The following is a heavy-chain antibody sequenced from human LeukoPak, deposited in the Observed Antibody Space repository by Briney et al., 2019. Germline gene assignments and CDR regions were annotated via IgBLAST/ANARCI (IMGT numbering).Heavy chain of an antibody. CDR3: AKDFTMIAEGAFDT. CDR2: IWYDGSNK. V-gene: IGHV3-33*06. Sequence: TGGSLRLSCAASGFTFSSYGMHWVRQAPGKGLECVAVIWYDGSNKYYADSVKGRFTISRDNSKNTLYLQMNSLRAEDTAVYYCAKDFTMIAEGAFDTWGQGTMVTVSS. CDR1: GFTFSSYG. D-gene: IGHD3-22*01. J-gene: IGHJ3*02.